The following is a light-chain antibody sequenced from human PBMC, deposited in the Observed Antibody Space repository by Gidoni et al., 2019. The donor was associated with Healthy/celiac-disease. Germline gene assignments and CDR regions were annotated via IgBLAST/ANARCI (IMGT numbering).Light chain of an antibody. CDR3: QSADSSGMGVV. V-gene: IGLV3-25*03. J-gene: IGLJ2*01. CDR1: ALPKKY. Sequence: SYELTQPPSGSVSPGQTARITCSGDALPKKYAYWYQQKPGQAPVLVIYKDSERPSGIPERFSGSSSGTTVTLTISGVQAEDEADYYCQSADSSGMGVVFGGGTKLTVL. CDR2: KDS.